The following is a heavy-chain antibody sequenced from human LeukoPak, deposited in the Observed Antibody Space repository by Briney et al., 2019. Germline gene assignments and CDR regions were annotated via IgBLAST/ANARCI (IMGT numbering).Heavy chain of an antibody. CDR2: ISGSGGST. V-gene: IGHV3-23*01. Sequence: GGTLRLSCAASGFTFSSYGMSWVRQAPGKGLEWVSAISGSGGSTYYADSVKGRFTISRDNSKNTLYLQMNSLRAEDTAVYYSANGREWFGEFDYWGQGTLVTVSS. CDR3: ANGREWFGEFDY. CDR1: GFTFSSYG. D-gene: IGHD3-10*01. J-gene: IGHJ4*02.